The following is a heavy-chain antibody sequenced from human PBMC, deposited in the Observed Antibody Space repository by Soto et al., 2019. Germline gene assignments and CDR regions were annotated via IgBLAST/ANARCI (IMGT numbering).Heavy chain of an antibody. CDR2: IYHSERT. CDR1: GGSISSSNW. J-gene: IGHJ5*02. D-gene: IGHD1-26*01. CDR3: ARGTGSYYDGNWFDP. V-gene: IGHV4-4*02. Sequence: QVQLQESGPGLVKPSGTLSLTCAVSGGSISSSNWWSWVRQPPGKGLEWIGEIYHSERTNYNPSLKSRVTISVDQSKNHFSLKLNSVTAADTSVYYCARGTGSYYDGNWFDPWGQGTLVIVSS.